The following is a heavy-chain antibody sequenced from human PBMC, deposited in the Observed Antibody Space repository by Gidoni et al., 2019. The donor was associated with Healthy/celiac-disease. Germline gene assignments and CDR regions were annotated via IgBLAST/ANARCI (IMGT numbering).Heavy chain of an antibody. CDR1: GYSFTSYW. CDR2: VYPGDSDT. CDR3: ARQEEETEKFYYYYGMDV. Sequence: EVQLVQSGAEVKKTAESRKISCKGTGYSFTSYWIGWVRRMPGKGLEWMGVVYPGDSDTRYSPSFQGQVTISADKSISTAYLQWSRLKASDTAMYYCARQEEETEKFYYYYGMDVWGKGTTVTVSS. V-gene: IGHV5-51*01. J-gene: IGHJ6*04.